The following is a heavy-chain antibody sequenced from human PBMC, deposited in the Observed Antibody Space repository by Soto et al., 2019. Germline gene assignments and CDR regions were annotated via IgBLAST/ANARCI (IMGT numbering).Heavy chain of an antibody. CDR2: ISTYNGNT. D-gene: IGHD4-4*01. CDR3: ASSPLQSPGSDDY. V-gene: IGHV1-18*01. J-gene: IGHJ4*02. Sequence: ASVNVSCXAXGXXFXXXXXXWXXXXPGQGLEWMGWISTYNGNTNYAQKLQGRVTMTTDTSTSTAYMELRSLRSDDTAVYYCASSPLQSPGSDDYWGQGTQVTVSS. CDR1: GXXFXXXX.